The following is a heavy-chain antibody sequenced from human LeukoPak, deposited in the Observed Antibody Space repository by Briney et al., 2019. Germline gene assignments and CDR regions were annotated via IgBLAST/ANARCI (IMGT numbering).Heavy chain of an antibody. V-gene: IGHV4-30-2*01. Sequence: TSKTLSLTCAVSGGSISSGGYSWSWIRQPPGRGLEWIGYIYHSGSTYYNPSLKSRVTISVDRSKHQFSLKLSSVTAADTAVYYCARTSAYDFWSGYSYYYFGMDVWGQGTTVTVSS. CDR1: GGSISSGGYS. CDR2: IYHSGST. CDR3: ARTSAYDFWSGYSYYYFGMDV. J-gene: IGHJ6*02. D-gene: IGHD3-3*01.